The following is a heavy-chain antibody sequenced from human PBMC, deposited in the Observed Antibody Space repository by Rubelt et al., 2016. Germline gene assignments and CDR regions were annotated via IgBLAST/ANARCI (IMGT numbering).Heavy chain of an antibody. CDR1: GFTLSSHS. Sequence: VQLVESGGGLAQPGGSLRPSCAVSGFTLSSHSMNWVRQAPGKGLEWVAVISYDGSNKYYADSVKGRFTISRDNSKNTLYLQMNSLRAEDTAVYHCARDRNWGRSDWYLDLWGRGTLVTVSS. CDR2: ISYDGSNK. D-gene: IGHD7-27*01. J-gene: IGHJ2*01. CDR3: ARDRNWGRSDWYLDL. V-gene: IGHV3-30*03.